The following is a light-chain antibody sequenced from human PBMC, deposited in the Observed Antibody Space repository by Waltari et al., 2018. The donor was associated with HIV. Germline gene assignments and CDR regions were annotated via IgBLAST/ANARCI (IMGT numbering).Light chain of an antibody. CDR2: EDN. J-gene: IGLJ2*01. V-gene: IGLV3-10*01. CDR3: FSTDSSGNF. Sequence: SSELTQPPSVSVSPGHMARITCPGDALQEQYTYWYQHKSGQAPVLIIYEDNKRPSGIPERFSGSSSGTMAILSISGAQGDDEADYYCFSTDSSGNFFGGGTRLTVL. CDR1: ALQEQY.